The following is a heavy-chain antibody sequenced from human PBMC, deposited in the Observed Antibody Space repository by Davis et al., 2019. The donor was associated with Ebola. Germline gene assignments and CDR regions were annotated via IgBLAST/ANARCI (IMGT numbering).Heavy chain of an antibody. CDR1: GFPITNYW. V-gene: IGHV3-21*01. Sequence: GGSLRLSCAVSGFPITNYWTHWVRQAPGKGLEWVSTISSSSNYKYYAESVKGRFTISRDNANNSLTLQMNSLGAEDTAVYYCARGRRLLADAFHIWGQGTMVTASS. J-gene: IGHJ3*02. CDR2: ISSSSNYK. D-gene: IGHD2-8*02. CDR3: ARGRRLLADAFHI.